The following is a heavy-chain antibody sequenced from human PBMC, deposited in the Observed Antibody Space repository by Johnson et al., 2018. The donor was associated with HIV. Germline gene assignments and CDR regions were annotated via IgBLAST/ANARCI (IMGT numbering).Heavy chain of an antibody. J-gene: IGHJ3*01. D-gene: IGHD1-26*01. CDR2: IWYDGSKA. V-gene: IGHV3-30*02. CDR3: AKVLVGAKALHV. Sequence: QVQLVESGGGVAQPGASLRLSCEVSGFDFSKYGMHWVRQAPNKGLEWVAFIWYDGSKATYADSVNGRFTVSRDNSKDTLYLQMRSLRLEDTGVYYCAKVLVGAKALHVWGQGTTVSVSS. CDR1: GFDFSKYG.